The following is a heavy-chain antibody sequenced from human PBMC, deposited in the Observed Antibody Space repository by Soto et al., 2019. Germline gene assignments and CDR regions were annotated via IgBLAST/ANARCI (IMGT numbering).Heavy chain of an antibody. CDR2: IDWDDDK. Sequence: SGPTLVNPTQTLTLTCTFSGFSLSTSGMCVSWIRQPPGKALEWLARIDWDDDKYYSTSLKTRLTISKDTSKNQVVLTMTNMDPVDTATYYCARSPTYYYDSSGYSRGFDYWGQGTLVTVSS. J-gene: IGHJ4*02. V-gene: IGHV2-70*11. D-gene: IGHD3-22*01. CDR1: GFSLSTSGMC. CDR3: ARSPTYYYDSSGYSRGFDY.